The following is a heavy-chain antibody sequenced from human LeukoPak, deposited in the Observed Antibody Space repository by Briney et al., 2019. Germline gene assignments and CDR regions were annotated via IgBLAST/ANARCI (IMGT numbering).Heavy chain of an antibody. CDR2: INHSGST. Sequence: PSETLSFTCTVSGGSISSGGYYWCWIRQHPGKGLEWIGEINHSGSTNYNPSLKSRLAISVDASKNQFSLKLSSVTAADTAVYYCARGRGALTYWDYCVQGALVTVSS. V-gene: IGHV4-39*07. CDR3: ARGRGALTYWDY. D-gene: IGHD3-10*01. CDR1: GGSISSGGYY. J-gene: IGHJ4*02.